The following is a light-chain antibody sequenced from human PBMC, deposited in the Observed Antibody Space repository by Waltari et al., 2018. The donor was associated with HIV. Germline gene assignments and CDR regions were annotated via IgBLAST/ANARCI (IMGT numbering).Light chain of an antibody. J-gene: IGLJ1*01. CDR2: RNN. Sequence: QSVLTQPPSASGTPGQRVTISCSGSSSNIGSNYVYWYQQVPGTAPKLLLYRNNQRPSGVPDRFSGSKSGTSASLAISGLRSEDEADYYCASWDASLSDHYVFGPGTRVTVL. V-gene: IGLV1-47*01. CDR1: SSNIGSNY. CDR3: ASWDASLSDHYV.